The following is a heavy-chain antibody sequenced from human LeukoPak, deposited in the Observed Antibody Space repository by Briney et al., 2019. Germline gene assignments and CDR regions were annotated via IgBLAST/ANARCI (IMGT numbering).Heavy chain of an antibody. Sequence: GGSLRLSCAAAGFTFSSYWMSWVRQAPGKGLEWVTAISGSGGSTYYADSVKGRFTISRDNSKNTLYLQMNSLRAEDTAVYYCAKDYDSSGYYSVFDYWGQGTLVTVSS. CDR1: GFTFSSYW. D-gene: IGHD3-22*01. CDR2: ISGSGGST. J-gene: IGHJ4*02. V-gene: IGHV3-23*01. CDR3: AKDYDSSGYYSVFDY.